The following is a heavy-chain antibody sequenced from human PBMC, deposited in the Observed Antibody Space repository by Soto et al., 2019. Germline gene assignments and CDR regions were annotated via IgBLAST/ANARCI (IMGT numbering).Heavy chain of an antibody. J-gene: IGHJ3*02. CDR1: GYSISSGSD. CDR2: FYYSGTT. Sequence: PSETLSLTCAVSGYSISSGSDWHWIRHSPGKGLEWIGSFYYSGTTLYNPSLKSRVTISADMSKNQFSLRVTSVTAADTAVYYCARAFSGPFDIWGQGTMVTVSS. CDR3: ARAFSGPFDI. V-gene: IGHV4-38-2*01.